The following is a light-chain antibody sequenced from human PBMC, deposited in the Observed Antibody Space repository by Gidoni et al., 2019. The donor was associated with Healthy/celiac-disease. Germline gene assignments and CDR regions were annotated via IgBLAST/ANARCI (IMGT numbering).Light chain of an antibody. V-gene: IGKV3-15*01. J-gene: IGKJ1*01. CDR1: QSVSSN. CDR2: GAS. Sequence: LVMPPSPSPLSVSPGERATLPCRASQSVSSNLAWYQQKPGQAPRLLIYGASTRATGIPARFSGSGSGTEFTLTISSLQAEDVAVYYCQQYNNWPVTFGQGTKVEIK. CDR3: QQYNNWPVT.